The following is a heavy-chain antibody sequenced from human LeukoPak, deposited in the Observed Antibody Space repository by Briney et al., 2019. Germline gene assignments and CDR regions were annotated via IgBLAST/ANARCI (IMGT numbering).Heavy chain of an antibody. CDR3: ARRTTTGVLLWFGDYFDY. D-gene: IGHD3-10*01. CDR1: GFTFSSYG. J-gene: IGHJ4*02. CDR2: IRHDGSNK. V-gene: IGHV3-30*02. Sequence: PGGSLRLSCAASGFTFSSYGMHWVRQAPGKGLEWVAFIRHDGSNKYYADSVKGRFTISRDNSKNTLYLQMSSLRAEDTAVYYCARRTTTGVLLWFGDYFDYWGQGTLVTVSS.